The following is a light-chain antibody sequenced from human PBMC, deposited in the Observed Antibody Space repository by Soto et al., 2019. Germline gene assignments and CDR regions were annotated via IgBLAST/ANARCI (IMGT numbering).Light chain of an antibody. CDR3: QQYNSFST. J-gene: IGKJ1*01. Sequence: DIQMTQSPSTLSASVGDRVTITCRASQSISVWLAWYQQKAGKAPKLLIYKTSTLETGVPSRFSGSGSGTEFTLTITSLQPDDFAIYYCQQYNSFSTFGQGTKVDIK. CDR1: QSISVW. CDR2: KTS. V-gene: IGKV1-5*03.